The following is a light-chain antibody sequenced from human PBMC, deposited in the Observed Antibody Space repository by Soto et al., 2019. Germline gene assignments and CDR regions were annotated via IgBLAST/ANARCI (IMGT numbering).Light chain of an antibody. J-gene: IGKJ5*01. V-gene: IGKV3-20*01. CDR3: QQYGSSPPIS. CDR1: QSVSSSY. CDR2: GAS. Sequence: QSPGTLSLSPWERATLSCRASQSVSSSYLAWYQQKPGQAPRLLIYGASSRATGIPDRFSGSGSGTDFTLTISRLEPEDFEVYYCQQYGSSPPISFGQGTRLEIK.